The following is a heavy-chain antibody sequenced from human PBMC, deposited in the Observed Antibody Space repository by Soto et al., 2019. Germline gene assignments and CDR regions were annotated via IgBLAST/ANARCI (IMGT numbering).Heavy chain of an antibody. Sequence: SETLSLTCALYGGSFDGYYWSWIRQSPGKGLEWIGEIHHSGSTKYNPSLKSRVSLSVDTSTKQSSLKMTSMTAADRGVYYCARGVDSWSGYLFWGQGTPVTVLL. CDR2: IHHSGST. CDR3: ARGVDSWSGYLF. J-gene: IGHJ4*02. CDR1: GGSFDGYY. V-gene: IGHV4-34*01. D-gene: IGHD3-3*01.